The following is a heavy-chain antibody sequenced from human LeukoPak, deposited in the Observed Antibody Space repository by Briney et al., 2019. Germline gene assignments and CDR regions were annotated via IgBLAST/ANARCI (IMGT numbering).Heavy chain of an antibody. CDR2: IYYSEST. V-gene: IGHV4-39*01. D-gene: IGHD2-2*01. J-gene: IGHJ5*02. CDR1: GGSISSSSYY. Sequence: SQTLSLTCTVSGGSISSSSYYWGWIRQPPGRGLEWIGSIYYSESTYYNPSLKSRVTISVDTSKTPFSLKLSSVTAADTAVSYCARRLGYCSSTSCYSNWFDPWGQGTLVTVSS. CDR3: ARRLGYCSSTSCYSNWFDP.